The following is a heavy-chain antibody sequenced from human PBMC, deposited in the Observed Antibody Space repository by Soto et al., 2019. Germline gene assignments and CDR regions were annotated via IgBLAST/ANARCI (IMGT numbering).Heavy chain of an antibody. CDR3: ATESGSTYGYFDY. J-gene: IGHJ4*02. Sequence: SETLSLTCTVSGGSGTSDEDYWSWIRQSPGKGLEWIGYISNSGSTGYNPSLKTRLSMSVDRSKNQFTLRLTSVTAADTAVYFCATESGSTYGYFDYWGQGTLVTVS. D-gene: IGHD4-17*01. CDR2: ISNSGST. V-gene: IGHV4-30-4*01. CDR1: GGSGTSDEDY.